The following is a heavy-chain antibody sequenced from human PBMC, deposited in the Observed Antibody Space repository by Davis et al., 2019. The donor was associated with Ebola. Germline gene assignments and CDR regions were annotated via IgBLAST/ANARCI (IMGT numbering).Heavy chain of an antibody. CDR1: GFIFRNYA. CDR3: VKDSSNIWFDI. Sequence: GESLKISCETSGFIFRNYAMSWVRQAPGKGLEWVSTFGTGGDTYYADSVKGRFAISRDNSRGTLYLQMNSLRVEDSAIYYCVKDSSNIWFDIWGQGTLVTVSS. D-gene: IGHD2/OR15-2a*01. V-gene: IGHV3-23*01. CDR2: FGTGGDT. J-gene: IGHJ3*02.